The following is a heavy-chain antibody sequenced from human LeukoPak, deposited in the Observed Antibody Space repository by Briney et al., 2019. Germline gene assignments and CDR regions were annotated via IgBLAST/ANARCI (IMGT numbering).Heavy chain of an antibody. Sequence: PSETLSLTCTVSGGSISSYYWSWIRQPPGKGLEWIGEISHSGSTNYNPSLKSRVTISLDTSKNQFSLKLSSVTAADTAVYYCARRTLRYYYYYYIDVWGKGTTVTISS. V-gene: IGHV4-34*01. CDR1: GGSISSYY. CDR2: ISHSGST. CDR3: ARRTLRYYYYYYIDV. J-gene: IGHJ6*03.